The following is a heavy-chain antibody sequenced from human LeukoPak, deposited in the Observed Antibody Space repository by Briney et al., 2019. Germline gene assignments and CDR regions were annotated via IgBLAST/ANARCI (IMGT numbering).Heavy chain of an antibody. D-gene: IGHD2-15*01. V-gene: IGHV4-31*03. CDR1: GGSICSGGYY. CDR2: IYYSGST. Sequence: PSETLSLTCTVSGGSICSGGYYWSWIRQHPGKGLEWIGYIYYSGSTYYNPSLKSRVTISVDTSKNQFSLKLSSVTAADTAVYYCAREYCSGGSCYSAAFDIWGQGTMVTVSS. CDR3: AREYCSGGSCYSAAFDI. J-gene: IGHJ3*02.